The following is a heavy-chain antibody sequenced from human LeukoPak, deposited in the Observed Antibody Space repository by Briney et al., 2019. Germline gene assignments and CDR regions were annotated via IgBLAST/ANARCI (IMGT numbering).Heavy chain of an antibody. J-gene: IGHJ4*02. D-gene: IGHD3-10*01. CDR2: ISGSGGST. CDR1: GFTFTSYA. V-gene: IGHV3-23*01. CDR3: ARDRSGSYYEPFDC. Sequence: PGGSLRLSCAASGFTFTSYAMTWVRQAPGKGLEWVSSISGSGGSTYYADSVKGRFTISRDNSKNTLYLQMNRLRAEDTAVYYCARDRSGSYYEPFDCWGQGTLVTVSS.